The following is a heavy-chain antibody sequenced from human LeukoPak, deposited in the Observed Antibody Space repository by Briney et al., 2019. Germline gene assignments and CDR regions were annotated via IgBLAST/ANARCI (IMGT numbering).Heavy chain of an antibody. D-gene: IGHD3-10*01. J-gene: IGHJ4*02. V-gene: IGHV3-23*01. Sequence: GGSLRLSCAASGFTLSSYAMSWVRQAPGKGLEWVSAISGSGGSTYYADSVKGRFTISRDNSKDTLYLQMNSLRAEDTAVYYCAKVTGSQWFGESDWGQGTLVTVSS. CDR3: AKVTGSQWFGESD. CDR1: GFTLSSYA. CDR2: ISGSGGST.